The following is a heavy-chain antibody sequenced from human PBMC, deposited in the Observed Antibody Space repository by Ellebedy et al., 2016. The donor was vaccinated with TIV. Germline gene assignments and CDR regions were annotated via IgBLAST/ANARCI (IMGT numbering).Heavy chain of an antibody. J-gene: IGHJ6*03. D-gene: IGHD1-1*01. Sequence: SETLSLXXAVYGGSFSGYYWSWIRQPPGKGLEWIGEINHSGSTNYNPSLKSRVTISVDTSKNQFSLKLSSVTAADTAVYYCAITTPNRGRHFHYYYYYMDVWGKGTTVTVSS. CDR1: GGSFSGYY. V-gene: IGHV4-34*01. CDR2: INHSGST. CDR3: AITTPNRGRHFHYYYYYMDV.